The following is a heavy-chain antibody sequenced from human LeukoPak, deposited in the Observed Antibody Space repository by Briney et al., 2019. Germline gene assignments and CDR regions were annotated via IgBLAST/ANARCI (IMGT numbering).Heavy chain of an antibody. CDR1: GGSISSYY. CDR2: IYYSGST. J-gene: IGHJ5*02. V-gene: IGHV4-59*01. CDR3: ASGGLRWNWFDP. D-gene: IGHD4-23*01. Sequence: SETLSLTCTVSGGSISSYYWSWIRQPPGKGLEWIGYIYYSGSTNYNPSLKSRVTISVDTSKNQFSLKLSSVTAADTAVYYCASGGLRWNWFDPWGRGTLVTVSS.